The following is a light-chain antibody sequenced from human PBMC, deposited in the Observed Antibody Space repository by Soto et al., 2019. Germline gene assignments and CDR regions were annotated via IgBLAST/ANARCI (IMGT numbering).Light chain of an antibody. CDR1: QSVLYSSNNKNY. V-gene: IGKV4-1*01. J-gene: IGKJ1*01. Sequence: DIVLTQSPDSLAVSLGERATINCKSSQSVLYSSNNKNYLAWYQQKPGQPPKLLVYWASTRESGVPDRFNGSGSGSDFSLTNSSLQAEDVAVYFCQQYYSSQWSFGQRTKVEIK. CDR3: QQYYSSQWS. CDR2: WAS.